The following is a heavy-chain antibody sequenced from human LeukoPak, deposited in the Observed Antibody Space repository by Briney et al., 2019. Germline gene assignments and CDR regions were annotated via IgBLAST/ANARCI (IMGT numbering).Heavy chain of an antibody. V-gene: IGHV4-59*08. CDR2: IYYSGST. CDR1: GGSISSYY. J-gene: IGHJ4*02. CDR3: ARHGTPDYFDY. Sequence: SETLSLTCTVSGGSISSYYWSWIRQPPGKGLEWIGYIYYSGSTNYNPSLKSRVTISVDTSKNQFPLKLSSVTAADTAVYYCARHGTPDYFDYWGQGTLVTVSS. D-gene: IGHD1-1*01.